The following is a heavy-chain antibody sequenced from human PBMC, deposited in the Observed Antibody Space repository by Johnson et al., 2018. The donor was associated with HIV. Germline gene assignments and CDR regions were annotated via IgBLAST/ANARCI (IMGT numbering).Heavy chain of an antibody. J-gene: IGHJ3*02. D-gene: IGHD7-27*01. CDR2: ISYDGSNK. V-gene: IGHV3-30*14. CDR3: ARSNWGGYAFDI. CDR1: GFTFSSYA. Sequence: VQLVESGGGVVQPGRSLRLSCAASGFTFSSYAMHWVRQAPGKGLEWVAVISYDGSNKYYADSVKGRFTISRDNSKNTLYLQMNSLRAEDTAVYYCARSNWGGYAFDIWGQGTMVTVSS.